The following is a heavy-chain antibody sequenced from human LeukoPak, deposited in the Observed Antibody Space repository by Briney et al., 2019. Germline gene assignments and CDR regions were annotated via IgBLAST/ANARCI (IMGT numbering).Heavy chain of an antibody. CDR2: INPNSGGT. J-gene: IGHJ4*02. D-gene: IGHD5-12*01. CDR1: GYTFTGYY. Sequence: ASVKVSCKASGYTFTGYYMHWVRQAPGQGLEWMGWINPNSGGTNYAQKFQGRVTMTRDTSISTAYMELRSLRSDDTAVYYCARDNVHSGYDYVPREFDYWGQGTLVTVSS. CDR3: ARDNVHSGYDYVPREFDY. V-gene: IGHV1-2*02.